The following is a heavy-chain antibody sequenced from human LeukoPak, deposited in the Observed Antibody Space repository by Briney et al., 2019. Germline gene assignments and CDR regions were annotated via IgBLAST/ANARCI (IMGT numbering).Heavy chain of an antibody. D-gene: IGHD5-24*01. CDR2: INPNSGGT. J-gene: IGHJ4*02. V-gene: IGHV1-2*02. CDR1: GYTFTGYY. Sequence: ASVKVSCKASGYTFTGYYMHWVRQAPGQGLEWMGWINPNSGGTNYAQKSQGRVTMTRDTSISTAYMELSSLRSEDTAVYYCARGLQLRDFDYWGQGTLVTVSS. CDR3: ARGLQLRDFDY.